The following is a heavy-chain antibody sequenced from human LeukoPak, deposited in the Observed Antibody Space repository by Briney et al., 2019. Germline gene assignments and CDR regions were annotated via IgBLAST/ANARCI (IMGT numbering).Heavy chain of an antibody. CDR3: ARATVTTPYNWFDP. D-gene: IGHD4-11*01. Sequence: SETLSLTCTVSGGSISSYYWSWIRQPPGKGLEWIGEINHSGSTNYNPSLKSRVTISVDTSKNQFSLKLSSVTAADTAVYYCARATVTTPYNWFDPWGQGTLVTVSS. CDR1: GGSISSYY. V-gene: IGHV4-34*01. J-gene: IGHJ5*02. CDR2: INHSGST.